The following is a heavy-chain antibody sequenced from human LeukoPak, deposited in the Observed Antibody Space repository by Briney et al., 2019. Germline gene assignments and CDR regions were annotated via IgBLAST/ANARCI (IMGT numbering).Heavy chain of an antibody. CDR3: ARGVHYYDSSGYLGY. CDR2: INHSGST. J-gene: IGHJ4*02. V-gene: IGHV4-34*01. Sequence: SETLSLTCAVYGGSFSGYYWSWTRQPPGKGLEWIGEINHSGSTNYNPSLKSRVTISVDTSKNQFSLKLSSVTAADTAVYYCARGVHYYDSSGYLGYWGQGTLVTVSS. CDR1: GGSFSGYY. D-gene: IGHD3-22*01.